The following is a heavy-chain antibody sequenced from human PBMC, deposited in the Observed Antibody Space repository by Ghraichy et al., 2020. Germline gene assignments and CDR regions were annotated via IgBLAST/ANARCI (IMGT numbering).Heavy chain of an antibody. J-gene: IGHJ4*02. CDR3: ARDHLCSGGSCESLAYFDY. Sequence: ASVKVSCKASGYTFTSYYMHWVRQAPGQGLEWMGIINPSGGSTSYAQKFQGRVTMTRDTSTSTVYMELSSLRSEDTAVYYCARDHLCSGGSCESLAYFDYWGQGTLVTVSS. CDR2: INPSGGST. CDR1: GYTFTSYY. D-gene: IGHD2-15*01. V-gene: IGHV1-46*01.